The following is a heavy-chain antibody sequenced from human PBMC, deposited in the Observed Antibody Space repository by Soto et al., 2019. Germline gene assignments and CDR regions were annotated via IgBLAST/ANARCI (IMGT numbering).Heavy chain of an antibody. D-gene: IGHD6-25*01. J-gene: IGHJ4*02. CDR2: INGGNGNT. CDR3: ARDGVAAGNINFDY. Sequence: ASVKVSCKASGYTFTNYAMHWVRQAPGQRLEWMGWINGGNGNTKYSPKLQDRVTITRDTSASTAYMELSSLRSEDTALYYCARDGVAAGNINFDYWGQGTLVTVSS. V-gene: IGHV1-3*01. CDR1: GYTFTNYA.